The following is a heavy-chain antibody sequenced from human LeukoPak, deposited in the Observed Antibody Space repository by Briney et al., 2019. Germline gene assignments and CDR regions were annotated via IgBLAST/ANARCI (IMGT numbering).Heavy chain of an antibody. J-gene: IGHJ5*02. Sequence: ASVKVSCKASAYTSTSYAISWMRQAPGQGLEWMGWISVYNGNTNYAQKLQGGVTMTTDTSTNTAYMELRSLRFDDTAVYYCARDLAGIVGVTAWFDPWGQGTLVTVSS. CDR1: AYTSTSYA. D-gene: IGHD1-26*01. CDR3: ARDLAGIVGVTAWFDP. CDR2: ISVYNGNT. V-gene: IGHV1-18*01.